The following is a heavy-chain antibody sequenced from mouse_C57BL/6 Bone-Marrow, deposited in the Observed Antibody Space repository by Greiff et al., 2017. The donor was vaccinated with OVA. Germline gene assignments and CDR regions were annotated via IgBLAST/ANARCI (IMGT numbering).Heavy chain of an antibody. CDR1: GYTFTSYW. CDR2: IYPSDSET. J-gene: IGHJ2*01. CDR3: ARFTTVVALDY. V-gene: IGHV1-61*01. D-gene: IGHD1-1*01. Sequence: QVHVKQPGAELVRPGSSVKLSCKASGYTFTSYWMDWVKQRPGQGLEWIGNIYPSDSETHYNQKFKDKATLTVDKSSSTAYMQLSSLTSEDSAVYYCARFTTVVALDYWGQGTTLTVSS.